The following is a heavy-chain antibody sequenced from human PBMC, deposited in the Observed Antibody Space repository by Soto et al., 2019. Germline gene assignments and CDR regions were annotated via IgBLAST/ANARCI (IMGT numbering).Heavy chain of an antibody. V-gene: IGHV7-4-1*01. CDR2: INTNTGNP. Sequence: QVQLVQSGSELKKPGASVKVSCKASGYTFTSYAMNWVRQAPGQGLEWMGWINTNTGNPTYAQGFTGRFVFSLDTSVSTAYLQICSLKAEDTAVYYCASTRYYAGLHGQPGVRFDPWGQGTLVTVSS. CDR3: ASTRYYAGLHGQPGVRFDP. D-gene: IGHD3-10*01. J-gene: IGHJ5*02. CDR1: GYTFTSYA.